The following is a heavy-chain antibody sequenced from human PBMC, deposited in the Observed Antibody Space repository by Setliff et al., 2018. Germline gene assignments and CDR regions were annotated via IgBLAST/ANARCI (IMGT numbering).Heavy chain of an antibody. Sequence: SETLSLTCAVSGSSISANHYWGWVRQPPGKGLEWIGSMSYGGHTYYKPSLNSRATIFADTSKNSFSLKLTSVTAEDTALYFCMRHWDHCGGNCPHNSIDFWGQGALVTVSS. CDR2: MSYGGHT. V-gene: IGHV4-39*01. CDR1: GSSISANHY. D-gene: IGHD2-21*02. J-gene: IGHJ4*02. CDR3: MRHWDHCGGNCPHNSIDF.